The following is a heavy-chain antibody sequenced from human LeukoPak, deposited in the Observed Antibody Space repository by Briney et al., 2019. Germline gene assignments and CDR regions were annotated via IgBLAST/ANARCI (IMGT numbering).Heavy chain of an antibody. V-gene: IGHV4-38-2*02. CDR1: GYSISSGYY. CDR2: IYHSGST. J-gene: IGHJ3*02. CDR3: ARDQYYDSSGYYYVNAFDI. Sequence: SETLSLTCTVSGYSISSGYYWGWIRQPPGKGLEWIGSIYHSGSTYYNPSLKSRVTISVDTSKNQFSLKLSPVTAADTAVYYCARDQYYDSSGYYYVNAFDIWGQGTMVTVSS. D-gene: IGHD3-22*01.